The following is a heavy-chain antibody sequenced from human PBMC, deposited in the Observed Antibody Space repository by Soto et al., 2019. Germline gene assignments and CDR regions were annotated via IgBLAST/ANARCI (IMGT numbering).Heavy chain of an antibody. CDR2: IIPIFGTA. D-gene: IGHD6-13*01. V-gene: IGHV1-69*12. CDR1: GGTFSSYA. J-gene: IGHJ6*02. CDR3: ARDSDSSSWYDDPYYYGMDV. Sequence: QVQLVQSGAEVKKPGSSVKVSCKASGGTFSSYAISWVRQAPGQGLEWMGGIIPIFGTANYAQKFQGRVTITADESTRTADMELSSLRSEDTAVYYCARDSDSSSWYDDPYYYGMDVWGQGTTVTVSS.